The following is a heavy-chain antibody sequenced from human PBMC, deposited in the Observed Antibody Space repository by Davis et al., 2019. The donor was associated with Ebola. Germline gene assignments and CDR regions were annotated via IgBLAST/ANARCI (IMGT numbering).Heavy chain of an antibody. V-gene: IGHV5-10-1*01. Sequence: GESLKISCKGSGYSFTSYWISWVRQMPGKGLERMGRLDPSDSYTNYSPSFQGHVTISADKSISTAYLQWSSLKASDTAMYYCAIGGSTSRNYYGMDVWGQGTTVTVSS. CDR3: AIGGSTSRNYYGMDV. J-gene: IGHJ6*02. CDR2: LDPSDSYT. D-gene: IGHD2-2*01. CDR1: GYSFTSYW.